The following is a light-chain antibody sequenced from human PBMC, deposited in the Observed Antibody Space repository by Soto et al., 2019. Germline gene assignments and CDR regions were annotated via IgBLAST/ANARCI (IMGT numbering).Light chain of an antibody. CDR2: DAF. CDR1: QNAHTS. Sequence: ETVCKQLPVTVSLSPGERATLSCRASQNAHTSLAWYRQKPGQAPRLLIYDAFKRAAGIPARFSGSGSGTDFTLTISSLEPEDSAIYYCQDRSNGHLFT. J-gene: IGKJ3*01. CDR3: QDRSNGHLFT. V-gene: IGKV3-11*01.